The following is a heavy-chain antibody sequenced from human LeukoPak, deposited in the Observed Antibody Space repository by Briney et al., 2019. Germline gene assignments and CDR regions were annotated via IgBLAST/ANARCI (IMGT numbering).Heavy chain of an antibody. CDR1: GYSISSGYY. Sequence: SETLSLTCTVSGYSISSGYYWGWIRQPPRKGPEWIGSIYHSGSTYYNPSLKSRVTISVDTSKNQFSLKLSSVTAADTAVYYCARDHRDIVVVPAAGETGKNWFDPWGQGTLVTVSS. CDR3: ARDHRDIVVVPAAGETGKNWFDP. J-gene: IGHJ5*02. CDR2: IYHSGST. D-gene: IGHD2-2*01. V-gene: IGHV4-38-2*02.